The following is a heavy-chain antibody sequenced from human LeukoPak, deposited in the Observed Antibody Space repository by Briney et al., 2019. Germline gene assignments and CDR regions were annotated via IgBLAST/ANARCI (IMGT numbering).Heavy chain of an antibody. CDR2: ISSSSSHI. J-gene: IGHJ4*02. CDR3: ARAAAGIW. V-gene: IGHV3-21*01. CDR1: GFTFSSYS. D-gene: IGHD6-13*01. Sequence: GGSLRLSCAASGFTFSSYSMNWARQAPGKGLEWVSSISSSSSHIYYADSVKGRFTISRDNAKNSLYPQMNSLRAEDTAVYYCARAAAGIWWGQGTLVTVSS.